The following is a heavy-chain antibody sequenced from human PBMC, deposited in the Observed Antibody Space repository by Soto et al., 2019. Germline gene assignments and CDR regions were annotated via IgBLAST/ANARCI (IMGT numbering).Heavy chain of an antibody. CDR3: ARGKVVAASTKVKYYYSGMDV. J-gene: IGHJ6*02. Sequence: SVKVSCKASGGTFSSYAISWVRQAPGQGLEWMGGIIPIFGTANYAQKFQGRVTITADESTSTAYMELSSLRSEDTAVYYCARGKVVAASTKVKYYYSGMDVWGQGNTVTVSS. CDR1: GGTFSSYA. V-gene: IGHV1-69*13. D-gene: IGHD2-15*01. CDR2: IIPIFGTA.